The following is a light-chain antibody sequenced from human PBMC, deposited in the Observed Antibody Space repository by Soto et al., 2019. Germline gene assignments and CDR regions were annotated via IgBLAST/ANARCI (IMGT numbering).Light chain of an antibody. V-gene: IGKV1-5*03. CDR1: QSISSW. CDR3: QQYNSYWT. Sequence: QLTQSPSTLSAILVARVTITVRASQSISSWVAWYQQKPGKAPKLLIYKASSLESGVPSRFSGSGSGTEFTLTISSLQPDDFATYYCQQYNSYWTFGQGTKVDIK. J-gene: IGKJ1*01. CDR2: KAS.